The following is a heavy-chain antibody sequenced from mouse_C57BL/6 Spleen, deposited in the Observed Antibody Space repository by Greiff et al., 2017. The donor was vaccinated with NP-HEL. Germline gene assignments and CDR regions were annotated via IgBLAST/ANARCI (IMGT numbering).Heavy chain of an antibody. V-gene: IGHV1-26*01. Sequence: EVQLQQSGPELVKPGASVKISCKASGYTFTDYYMNWVKQSHGKSLEWIGDINPNNGGTSYNQKFKGKATLTVDKSSSTAYMELRSLTSEDSAVYYCAAYYYGSSYAAMDYWGQGTSVTVSS. J-gene: IGHJ4*01. CDR3: AAYYYGSSYAAMDY. CDR1: GYTFTDYY. CDR2: INPNNGGT. D-gene: IGHD1-1*01.